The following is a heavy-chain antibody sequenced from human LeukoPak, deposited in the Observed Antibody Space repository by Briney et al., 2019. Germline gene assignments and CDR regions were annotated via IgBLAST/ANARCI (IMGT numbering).Heavy chain of an antibody. CDR1: GITFSSYG. CDR3: ARSYSLPEY. D-gene: IGHD1-26*01. CDR2: ISSTGGTT. V-gene: IGHV3-23*01. J-gene: IGHJ4*02. Sequence: GGTLRLSCAASGITFSSYGMSWVHQAPGKGLEWVSSISSTGGTTYYADSVKGQFTISRDNSKDMVYLQMNSLTTADTAVYYCARSYSLPEYWGQGTLVTVSS.